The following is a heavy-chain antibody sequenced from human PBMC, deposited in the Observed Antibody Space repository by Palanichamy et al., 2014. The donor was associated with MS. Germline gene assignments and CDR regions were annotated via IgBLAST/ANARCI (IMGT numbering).Heavy chain of an antibody. V-gene: IGHV1-24*01. D-gene: IGHD2-8*01. CDR1: GDTLTELS. CDR3: ATEGCTNGVCYPFFDH. J-gene: IGHJ4*02. CDR2: FNPEDGGK. Sequence: QVQLVQSGAEVKKPRASVKVSCKVSGDTLTELSMHWVRQAPGKGLEWMGGFNPEDGGKIYAQNFQGRVTMTEDTSTDTAYLDLSSLRSEDTAVYYCATEGCTNGVCYPFFDHWGQGTLVTVSS.